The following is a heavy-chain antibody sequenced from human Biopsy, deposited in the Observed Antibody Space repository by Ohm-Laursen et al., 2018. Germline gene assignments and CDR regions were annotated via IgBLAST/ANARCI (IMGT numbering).Heavy chain of an antibody. V-gene: IGHV4-34*01. CDR1: GDSSSGYF. CDR3: ARGSGYFKLDV. D-gene: IGHD5-12*01. J-gene: IGHJ6*02. CDR2: INQSGST. Sequence: PGTLSLTCAVNGDSSSGYFWNWIRQPPGKGLEWIGEINQSGSTKYNPSLKRRATLSADSSNSQFSLRLTSVTAADTAIYYCARGSGYFKLDVWGQGTTVTVSS.